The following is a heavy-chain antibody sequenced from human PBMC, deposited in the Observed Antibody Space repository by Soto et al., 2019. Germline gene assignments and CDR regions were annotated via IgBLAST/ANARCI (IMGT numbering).Heavy chain of an antibody. CDR2: IYYSGST. D-gene: IGHD6-13*01. CDR3: ARAIAADGPFDY. V-gene: IGHV4-59*01. CDR1: GGSISSYY. J-gene: IGHJ4*02. Sequence: QVQLQESGPGLVKPSETLSLTCTVSGGSISSYYWSWIRQPPGKGLEWIGYIYYSGSTNYNPSLKSRXXIXVXXSKNQFALKLSSVTAADTAVYYCARAIAADGPFDYWGQGTLVTVSS.